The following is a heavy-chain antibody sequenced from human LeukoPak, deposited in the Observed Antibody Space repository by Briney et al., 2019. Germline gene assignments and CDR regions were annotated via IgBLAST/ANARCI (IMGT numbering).Heavy chain of an antibody. D-gene: IGHD3-10*01. CDR2: IYSDGNT. CDR1: GFTVSNNY. CDR3: ARSTMLRGVPDY. J-gene: IGHJ4*02. Sequence: PGGSLRLSCAASGFTVSNNYMNRVRQAPGKGLEWVALIYSDGNTYYADSVKGRFTVSRDNSKNTLYLQMNSLRAEDTAVYYCARSTMLRGVPDYWGQGTLVTVSS. V-gene: IGHV3-53*01.